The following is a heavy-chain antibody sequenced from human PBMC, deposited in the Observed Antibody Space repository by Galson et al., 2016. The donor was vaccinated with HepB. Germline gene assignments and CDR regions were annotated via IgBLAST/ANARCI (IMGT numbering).Heavy chain of an antibody. Sequence: SLRLSCAAAGFTFSSYGIHWVRQAPGKGLEWVALIWYDGTNEYYADSVKGRFTISRDNFKNTLYLQMNSLRAEDTAVYYCAKDIGYCSGGTCPNDAFDIWGRGTMVTVSS. CDR1: GFTFSSYG. V-gene: IGHV3-33*06. J-gene: IGHJ3*02. CDR2: IWYDGTNE. D-gene: IGHD2-15*01. CDR3: AKDIGYCSGGTCPNDAFDI.